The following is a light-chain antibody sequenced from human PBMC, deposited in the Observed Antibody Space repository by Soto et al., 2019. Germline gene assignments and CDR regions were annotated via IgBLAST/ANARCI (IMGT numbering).Light chain of an antibody. CDR2: EVS. CDR1: ASDVGGYNY. J-gene: IGLJ2*01. CDR3: SSCTSGSALVV. V-gene: IGLV2-14*01. Sequence: QSALTQPASVSGSPGQSITISCTGTASDVGGYNYVSWYQQHPGKAPKLMIYEVSNRPSGVSNRFSGSKSGNTASLTISGLQAEDEADYLCSSCTSGSALVVFGGGTKLTVL.